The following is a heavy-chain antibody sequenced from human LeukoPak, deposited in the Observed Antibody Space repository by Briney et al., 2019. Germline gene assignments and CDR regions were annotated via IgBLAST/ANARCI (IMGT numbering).Heavy chain of an antibody. J-gene: IGHJ4*02. CDR2: ICGSGGVT. CDR3: AKDYRATAEPGTHFDY. Sequence: GGALRLSCVPSGFTFSIYAIWWVRQAPRKGVEWVSIICGSGGVTYNVDSVKGRFTISRDYSKKSLYLQMNSLRTEDMCIYYCAKDYRATAEPGTHFDYWGQGTLGTVSS. D-gene: IGHD3-10*01. V-gene: IGHV3-23*01. CDR1: GFTFSIYA.